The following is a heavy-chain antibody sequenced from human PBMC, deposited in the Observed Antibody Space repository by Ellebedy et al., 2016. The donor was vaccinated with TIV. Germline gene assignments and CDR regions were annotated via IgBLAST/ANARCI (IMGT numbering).Heavy chain of an antibody. J-gene: IGHJ5*02. CDR3: AKGRRELPPQSRNWFDP. Sequence: PGGSLRLSCAASVFTFSSYAMSWVRQAPGKGLEWVSAISGSGGSTYYADYVKGRFTISRDNYKNTLFLQMNSLRAEDTDVYYCAKGRRELPPQSRNWFDPWGQGILVTVSS. CDR1: VFTFSSYA. D-gene: IGHD1-26*01. CDR2: ISGSGGST. V-gene: IGHV3-23*01.